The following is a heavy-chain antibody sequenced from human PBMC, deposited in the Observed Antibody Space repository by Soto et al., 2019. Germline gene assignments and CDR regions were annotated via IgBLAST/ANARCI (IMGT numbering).Heavy chain of an antibody. D-gene: IGHD5-18*01. V-gene: IGHV4-31*03. CDR3: ARDSSGPGYSYGKFDY. CDR2: IYYSGMT. Sequence: PSETLSLTCTVSGVSVSTGGYFWTWIRQHPGKGLEWIGNIYYSGMTYYNPSLRGRVSISLDPSESQFSLKLNSVTAVDTAVYYCARDSSGPGYSYGKFDYWGQGALVTVS. J-gene: IGHJ4*02. CDR1: GVSVSTGGYF.